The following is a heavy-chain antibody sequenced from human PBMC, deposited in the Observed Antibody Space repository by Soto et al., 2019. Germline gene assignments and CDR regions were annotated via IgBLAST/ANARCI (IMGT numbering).Heavy chain of an antibody. CDR3: PHAGDSDLFTFDH. J-gene: IGHJ4*01. Sequence: QITLKESGPTLVRPAQTLTLTCDFSGFSLTSSHMGVAWIRQPPGKALEWLALIYWDDDKRYSPSLKNRLAISKDPSRNPVVLTTTNVDPVDTATYFCPHAGDSDLFTFDHWGPELWSPSP. V-gene: IGHV2-5*02. CDR2: IYWDDDK. D-gene: IGHD2-15*01. CDR1: GFSLTSSHMG.